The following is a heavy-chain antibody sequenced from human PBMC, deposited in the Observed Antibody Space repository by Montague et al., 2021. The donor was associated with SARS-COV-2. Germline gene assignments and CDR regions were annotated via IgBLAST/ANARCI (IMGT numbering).Heavy chain of an antibody. J-gene: IGHJ3*02. V-gene: IGHV4-59*02. Sequence: SETLSLTCTVSGASVSSSDWGWIRQSPGKGLEWIGYFYSVGSTDYNPSLKSRVTISRDTSKNQFSLKVRSVTAADTAIYYCARETMTADAFDIWGQGTMVNVSS. CDR1: GASVSSSD. D-gene: IGHD1-14*01. CDR3: ARETMTADAFDI. CDR2: FYSVGST.